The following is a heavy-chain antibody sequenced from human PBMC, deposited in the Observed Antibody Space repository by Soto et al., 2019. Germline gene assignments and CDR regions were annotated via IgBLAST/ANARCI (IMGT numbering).Heavy chain of an antibody. D-gene: IGHD3-22*01. CDR1: GYTFTSYV. Sequence: ASVKVSCKASGYTFTSYVISWLLQSPLQVLDWMGWISSYNGNTNYSQKLQGRFTMTTDTSTSTAYMELRSLRSDDTAVYYCARQRGYYYDSSGYYWDYWGQGTLVTVSS. J-gene: IGHJ4*02. CDR3: ARQRGYYYDSSGYYWDY. CDR2: ISSYNGNT. V-gene: IGHV1-18*01.